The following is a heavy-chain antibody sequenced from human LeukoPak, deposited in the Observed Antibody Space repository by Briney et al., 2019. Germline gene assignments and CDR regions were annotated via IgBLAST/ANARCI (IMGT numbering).Heavy chain of an antibody. CDR1: GGSFSGYY. CDR3: ARRNWFDP. CDR2: INHSGGT. V-gene: IGHV4-34*01. Sequence: PSETLSLTCAVYGGSFSGYYWSWIRQPPGKGLEWIGEINHSGGTNYNPSLKRRVTISVDTSKNQRSLQLSSVPAADTAVYYCARRNWFDPWGKGTLVTVSS. J-gene: IGHJ5*02.